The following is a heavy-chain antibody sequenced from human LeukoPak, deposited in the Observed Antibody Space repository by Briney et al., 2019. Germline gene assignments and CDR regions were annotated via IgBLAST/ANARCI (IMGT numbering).Heavy chain of an antibody. CDR1: GDSISSGGYY. V-gene: IGHV4-30-2*01. CDR3: ARRQGYDTFDI. D-gene: IGHD3-22*01. Sequence: SQTLSLTCTVSGDSISSGGYYWSWIRQPPGKGLEWIGYIYHSGDTYYNPSLKSRVTISVDRSKNQFSLKLSSVTAADTAVYYCARRQGYDTFDIWGQGTMVTVSS. CDR2: IYHSGDT. J-gene: IGHJ3*02.